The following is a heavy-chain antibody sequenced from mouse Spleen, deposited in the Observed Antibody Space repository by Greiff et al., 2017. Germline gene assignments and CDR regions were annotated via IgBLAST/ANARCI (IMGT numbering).Heavy chain of an antibody. CDR3: GSHFGY. CDR2: IYPGDGDT. CDR1: GYAFSSSW. Sequence: QVQLQQSGPELVKPGASVKISCKASGYAFSSSWMNWVKQRPGKGLEWIGRIYPGDGDTNYNGKFKGKATLTADKSSSTAYMPLRSLTSADSAVYFCGSHFGYWGQDATLTISS. J-gene: IGHJ2*01. V-gene: IGHV1-82*01.